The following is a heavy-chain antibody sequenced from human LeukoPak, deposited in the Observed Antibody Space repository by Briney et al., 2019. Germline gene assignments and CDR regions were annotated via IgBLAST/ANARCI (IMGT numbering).Heavy chain of an antibody. J-gene: IGHJ5*02. CDR1: GYTFTGYY. Sequence: ASVKVSCKASGYTFTGYYMHWVRQAPGQGLEWMGWINPNSGSTNYAQTFQGRVTMNREQSISTASLELSRLRSEDTAVHYCARCPHCITIFGVADNWFDPWGQGTLVTVSS. CDR2: INPNSGST. CDR3: ARCPHCITIFGVADNWFDP. D-gene: IGHD3-3*01. V-gene: IGHV1-2*02.